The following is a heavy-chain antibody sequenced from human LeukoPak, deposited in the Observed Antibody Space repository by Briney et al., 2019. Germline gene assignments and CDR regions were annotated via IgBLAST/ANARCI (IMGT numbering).Heavy chain of an antibody. D-gene: IGHD2-15*01. V-gene: IGHV2-70*01. Sequence: SGPALVKPTQTLTLTCTFSGFLLSTSGMCVSWIRQPPGKALEWLALIDWDDDKYYSTSLKTRLTISKDTSKNQVVLTMTNMDPVDTATYYCARMSRLGYCSGGSCPTLGLDYWGQGTLVTVSS. CDR2: IDWDDDK. CDR3: ARMSRLGYCSGGSCPTLGLDY. J-gene: IGHJ4*02. CDR1: GFLLSTSGMC.